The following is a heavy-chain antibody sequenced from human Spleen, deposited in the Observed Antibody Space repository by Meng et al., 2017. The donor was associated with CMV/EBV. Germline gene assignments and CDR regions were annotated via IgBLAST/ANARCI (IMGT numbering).Heavy chain of an antibody. V-gene: IGHV4-59*01. CDR1: GGSISSYY. J-gene: IGHJ6*02. D-gene: IGHD2-2*01. CDR2: IYYSGST. Sequence: SETLSLTCTVSGGSISSYYWSWIRQPPGKGLEWIGYIYYSGSTKYNPSLKSRVTISVDTSKNQFSLKLSSVTAADTAVYYCARDYPIGSSTSRRGYYYGMDVWGQGTTVTVSS. CDR3: ARDYPIGSSTSRRGYYYGMDV.